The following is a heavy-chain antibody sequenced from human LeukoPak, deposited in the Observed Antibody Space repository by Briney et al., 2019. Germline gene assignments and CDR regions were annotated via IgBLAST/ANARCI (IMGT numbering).Heavy chain of an antibody. Sequence: ASVKVSCKASGYTFTGYYMHWVRQAPGQDLEWMGWINTNTGKPTYVQGFPGRLVFPFDTPVSKAYLEINGLQDEDTAVDYCARERGGYVDYWGQGTLVTVSS. CDR3: ARERGGYVDY. CDR2: INTNTGKP. D-gene: IGHD2-15*01. V-gene: IGHV7-4-1*02. CDR1: GYTFTGYY. J-gene: IGHJ4*02.